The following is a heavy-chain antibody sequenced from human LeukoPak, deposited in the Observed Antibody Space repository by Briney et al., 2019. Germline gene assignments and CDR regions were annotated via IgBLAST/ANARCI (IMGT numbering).Heavy chain of an antibody. D-gene: IGHD3-3*01. V-gene: IGHV4-39*02. Sequence: SETLSLTCTVSGGSISSYYWGWIRQPPGKGLEWIGRIYHSGITYYNPSLKSRVTISVDTSKNHFSLKLSSVTAADMAVYYCARGGRRFLEGWGQGTLVTVSS. CDR1: GGSISSYY. CDR2: IYHSGIT. CDR3: ARGGRRFLEG. J-gene: IGHJ4*02.